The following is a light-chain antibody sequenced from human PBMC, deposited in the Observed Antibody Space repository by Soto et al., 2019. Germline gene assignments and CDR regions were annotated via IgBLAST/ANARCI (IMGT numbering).Light chain of an antibody. CDR2: GAS. J-gene: IGKJ2*01. CDR3: HQYLEGPPKYT. V-gene: IGKV3D-15*01. Sequence: EIAMTQSPATLSVSPGERVTRSCRASQDVGDNLAWYQQKPGQAPRLLIYGASTRATGIPARFSGSGSGTDFTLTISGLQSEDSAVYYCHQYLEGPPKYTFGQGTKLEIK. CDR1: QDVGDN.